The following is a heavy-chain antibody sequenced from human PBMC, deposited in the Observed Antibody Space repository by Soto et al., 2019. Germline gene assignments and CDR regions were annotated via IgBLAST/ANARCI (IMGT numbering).Heavy chain of an antibody. CDR1: GFTFSTYT. J-gene: IGHJ4*02. CDR3: ATSSGWSPFDY. D-gene: IGHD6-19*01. Sequence: PGGSLRLSCAASGFTFSTYTMNWVRQAPGKGLEWVSYISTTSSTIYYADSVKGRFTISRDNAKNSLYLQMVSLRVEDTAVYFCATSSGWSPFDYWGQGT. V-gene: IGHV3-48*01. CDR2: ISTTSSTI.